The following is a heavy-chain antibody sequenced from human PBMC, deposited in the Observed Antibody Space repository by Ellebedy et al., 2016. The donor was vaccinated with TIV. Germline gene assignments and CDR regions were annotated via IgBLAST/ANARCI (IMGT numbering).Heavy chain of an antibody. Sequence: MPSETLSLTCTVSGGSISSYYWSWIRQPAGKGLEWFGRIYTSGSTHYNPSLQSRVTMSVDTSKNQFSLKLSSVTAADTAVYYCAGGYSSGWTDYWGQGTLVTVSS. CDR1: GGSISSYY. CDR2: IYTSGST. J-gene: IGHJ4*02. CDR3: AGGYSSGWTDY. V-gene: IGHV4-4*07. D-gene: IGHD6-19*01.